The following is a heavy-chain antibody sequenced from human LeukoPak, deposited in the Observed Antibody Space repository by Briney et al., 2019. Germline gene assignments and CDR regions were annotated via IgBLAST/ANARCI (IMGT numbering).Heavy chain of an antibody. J-gene: IGHJ5*02. CDR1: GFTCSHYG. D-gene: IGHD3-10*01. CDR3: ANHGEWFGET. Sequence: GGSLRLSCAASGFTCSHYGMNWVRQAPGKGLEWVSAISGSGGSTYYADSVKGRFTISRDNSKNTLYLQMNSLRAEDTAVYYCANHGEWFGETWGQGTLVTVSS. CDR2: ISGSGGST. V-gene: IGHV3-23*01.